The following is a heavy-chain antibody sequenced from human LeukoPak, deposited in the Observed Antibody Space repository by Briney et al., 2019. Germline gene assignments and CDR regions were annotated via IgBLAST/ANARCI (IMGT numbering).Heavy chain of an antibody. CDR3: ARDAGYGYDRFDY. Sequence: TGGSLRLSCAASGFTFSSYWMSWVRQAPGKGLEWVSYISSSGTTIYYADSMKGRFTISRDNDLQMNSLRAEDTAVYYCARDAGYGYDRFDYWGQGTQVTVSS. CDR1: GFTFSSYW. J-gene: IGHJ4*02. CDR2: ISSSGTTI. D-gene: IGHD5-18*01. V-gene: IGHV3-48*04.